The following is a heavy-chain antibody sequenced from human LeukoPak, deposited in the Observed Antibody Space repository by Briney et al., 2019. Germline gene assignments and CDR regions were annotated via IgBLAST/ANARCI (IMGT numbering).Heavy chain of an antibody. V-gene: IGHV3-23*01. CDR1: GFTFSSYA. CDR2: ISGTSDRT. CDR3: AKHLEAQWELLDY. Sequence: PGGSLRLSCAASGFTFSSYAMSWVRQAPGKGLEWVSTISGTSDRTYYADSVKGRFSISRDNSKDTLYLQMNSLRAEDTAVYYCAKHLEAQWELLDYWGQGTLVTVSS. D-gene: IGHD1-26*01. J-gene: IGHJ4*02.